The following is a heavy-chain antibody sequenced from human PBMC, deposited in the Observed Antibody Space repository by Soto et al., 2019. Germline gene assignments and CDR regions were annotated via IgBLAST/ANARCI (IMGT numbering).Heavy chain of an antibody. CDR2: IPYDGSNK. D-gene: IGHD3-10*01. CDR1: GFTFSSYG. V-gene: IGHV3-30*18. J-gene: IGHJ4*02. Sequence: GGSLRLSCAASGFTFSSYGMHWVRQAPGKGLEWVAVIPYDGSNKYYADSVKGRFTISRDNSKNTLYLQMNSLRAEDTAVYYCAKDAGKFGGPPYYFDYWGQGTLVTVSS. CDR3: AKDAGKFGGPPYYFDY.